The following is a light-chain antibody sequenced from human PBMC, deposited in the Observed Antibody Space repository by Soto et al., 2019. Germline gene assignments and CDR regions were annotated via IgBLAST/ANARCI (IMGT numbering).Light chain of an antibody. J-gene: IGLJ2*01. V-gene: IGLV1-40*01. Sequence: QSVLTHPPSVSGAPGQRVTISCTGSSSNIGAGYDVHWYQQLPGTAPQLLIHGNSKRPAGVPDRFSGSKSGTSASLAITGLQAEDEADYYCQSYDSSLSVVFGGGTKLTVL. CDR2: GNS. CDR3: QSYDSSLSVV. CDR1: SSNIGAGYD.